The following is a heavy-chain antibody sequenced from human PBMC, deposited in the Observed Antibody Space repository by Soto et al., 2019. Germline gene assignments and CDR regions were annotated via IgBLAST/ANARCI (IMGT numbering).Heavy chain of an antibody. V-gene: IGHV3-21*06. Sequence: GGSLRLSCAASGFTFTRYSMNWVRQAPGRGLELVSSISSNTNYIYYGDYMKGRFNISRDNTKNSLYLEMNSLRAEDTAVYYCARESEDLTSNFDYWGQGTLVTVSS. CDR3: ARESEDLTSNFDY. CDR2: ISSNTNYI. J-gene: IGHJ4*02. CDR1: GFTFTRYS.